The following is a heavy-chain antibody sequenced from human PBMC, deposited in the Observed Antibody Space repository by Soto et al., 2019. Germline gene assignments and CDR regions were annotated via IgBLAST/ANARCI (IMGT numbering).Heavy chain of an antibody. Sequence: QVQLVQSGAEVKKPGSSVKVSCKTSGGSHATSWVRQAPGHGPEWLGWIIGVFPTTNKAEKFEGRVTITADKSTGPSYMEHSSLTSVYTAVYYCATVGLPLSGAVTYGYEGPFDYWGQGILVIASS. CDR1: GGSHA. D-gene: IGHD5-18*01. CDR3: ATVGLPLSGAVTYGYEGPFDY. V-gene: IGHV1-69*06. CDR2: IIGVFPTT. J-gene: IGHJ4*02.